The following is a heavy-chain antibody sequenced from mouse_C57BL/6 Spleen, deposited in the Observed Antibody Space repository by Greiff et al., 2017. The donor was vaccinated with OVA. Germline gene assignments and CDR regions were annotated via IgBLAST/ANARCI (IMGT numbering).Heavy chain of an antibody. Sequence: QVQLQQPGAELVRPGTSVKLSCKASGYTFTSYWMHWVKQRPGQGLEWIGVIDPSDSYTNYNQKFKGKATLTVDTSSSTAYMQLSSLTSEDCAVYYCARGDGSSSFAYWGQGTLVTVSA. V-gene: IGHV1-59*01. CDR3: ARGDGSSSFAY. J-gene: IGHJ3*01. D-gene: IGHD1-1*01. CDR1: GYTFTSYW. CDR2: IDPSDSYT.